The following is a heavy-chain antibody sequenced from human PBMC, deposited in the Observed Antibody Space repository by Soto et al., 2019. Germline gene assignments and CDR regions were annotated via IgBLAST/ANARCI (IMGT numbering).Heavy chain of an antibody. D-gene: IGHD2-2*01. CDR3: TRNPRSGTSVGWFDP. J-gene: IGHJ5*02. CDR1: GFTFGDYA. V-gene: IGHV3-49*03. Sequence: EVQLVESGGDLVQPGRSLRLSCTASGFTFGDYAMSWFRKAPGKGLEWVGFITSKAYGGTTEYAASVKGRFTISRDDSKSIAYLQMNSLKAEDTAVYYCTRNPRSGTSVGWFDPWGQGTLVTVSS. CDR2: ITSKAYGGTT.